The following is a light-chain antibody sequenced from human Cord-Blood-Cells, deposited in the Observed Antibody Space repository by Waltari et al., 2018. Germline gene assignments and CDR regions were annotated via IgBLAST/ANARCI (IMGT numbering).Light chain of an antibody. CDR3: QQYYSTPFT. J-gene: IGKJ3*01. CDR1: QGINNS. CDR2: AAS. V-gene: IGKV1-NL1*01. Sequence: DIKMTQSPSPLSASVGDRVTITCRASQGINNSLAWYQQKPGKAPKLLLYAASRLESGVPSRFSGSGSGTDYTLTISSLQPEDFATYYCQQYYSTPFTFGPGTKVDIK.